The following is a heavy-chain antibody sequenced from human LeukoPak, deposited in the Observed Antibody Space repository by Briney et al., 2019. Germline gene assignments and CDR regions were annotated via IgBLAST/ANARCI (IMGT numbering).Heavy chain of an antibody. CDR2: IIPILGIA. D-gene: IGHD5-12*01. CDR3: ARRIVATTRSLYYYYGMDV. J-gene: IGHJ6*02. V-gene: IGHV1-69*04. Sequence: SVKVSCKASGGTFSSYAISWVRQAPGQGLEWMGRIIPILGIANYARKFQGRVTITADKSTSTAYMELSSLRSEDTAVYYCARRIVATTRSLYYYYGMDVWGQGTTVTVSS. CDR1: GGTFSSYA.